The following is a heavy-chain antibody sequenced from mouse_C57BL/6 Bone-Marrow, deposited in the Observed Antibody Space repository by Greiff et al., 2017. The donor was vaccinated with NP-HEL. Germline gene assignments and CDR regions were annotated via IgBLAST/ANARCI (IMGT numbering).Heavy chain of an antibody. Sequence: QVQLQQSGAELVRPGASVTLSCKASGYTFTDYEMHWVKQTPVHGLEWIGAIDPETGGTAYTQKFKGKAILTADKSSSTAYMELRSLTSEDSAVYYCKVAYYSKSCAMDYWGQGTSVTVAS. D-gene: IGHD2-5*01. CDR1: GYTFTDYE. CDR3: KVAYYSKSCAMDY. CDR2: IDPETGGT. J-gene: IGHJ4*01. V-gene: IGHV1-15*01.